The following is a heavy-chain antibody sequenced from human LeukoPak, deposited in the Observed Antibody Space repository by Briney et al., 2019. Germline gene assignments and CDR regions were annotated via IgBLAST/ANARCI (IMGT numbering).Heavy chain of an antibody. CDR1: GGSISSGGYS. D-gene: IGHD6-13*01. CDR3: ASHSAAAGLNY. CDR2: IYYSGST. J-gene: IGHJ4*02. V-gene: IGHV4-61*08. Sequence: SETLSLTCAVSGGSISSGGYSWSWIRQPPGKGLEWIGYIYYSGSTNYNPSLKSRVTISVDTSKNQFSLKLSSVTAADTAVYYCASHSAAAGLNYWGQGTLVTVSS.